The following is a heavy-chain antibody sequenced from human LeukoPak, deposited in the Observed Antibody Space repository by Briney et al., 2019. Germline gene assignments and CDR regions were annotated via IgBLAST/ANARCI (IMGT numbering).Heavy chain of an antibody. Sequence: GGSLRLSCAASGFAFTISSMSWVRQAPGKGLEWVSTFNGDGVNTYYTGSVWGRFTISRDNSKSTLYLQMNSLRAEDTAIYYCAKSVVGVFRGFDFWGQGILVTVSS. CDR3: AKSVVGVFRGFDF. J-gene: IGHJ4*02. V-gene: IGHV3-23*01. CDR1: GFAFTISS. D-gene: IGHD6-19*01. CDR2: FNGDGVNT.